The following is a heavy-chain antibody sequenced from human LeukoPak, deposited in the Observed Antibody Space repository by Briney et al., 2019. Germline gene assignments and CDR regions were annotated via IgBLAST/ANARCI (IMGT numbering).Heavy chain of an antibody. CDR2: ISAYNGNT. CDR1: GYTFTSYG. CDR3: ARRISGSYAKRHFDY. V-gene: IGHV1-18*01. Sequence: GASVKVSCKASGYTFTSYGISWVRRAPGQGLEWMGWISAYNGNTNYAQKLRGRVTMTTDTSTNTAYMELRSLRSDDTAVYYCARRISGSYAKRHFDYWGQGTLVTVSS. J-gene: IGHJ4*02. D-gene: IGHD1-26*01.